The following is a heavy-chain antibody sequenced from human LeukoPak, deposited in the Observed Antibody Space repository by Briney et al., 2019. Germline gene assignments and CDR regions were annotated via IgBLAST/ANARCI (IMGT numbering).Heavy chain of an antibody. D-gene: IGHD3-16*01. Sequence: SDTLSLTCTVSGYSISSSDWWAWIRQSPGKGLEWIGYIYYTGSTYYNPSLKSRATMSVDTSKNQFSLKLSSMTAVDTAVYYCARGEKVLDYFDYWGQGTLVTVSS. CDR1: GYSISSSDW. CDR2: IYYTGST. J-gene: IGHJ4*02. CDR3: ARGEKVLDYFDY. V-gene: IGHV4-28*01.